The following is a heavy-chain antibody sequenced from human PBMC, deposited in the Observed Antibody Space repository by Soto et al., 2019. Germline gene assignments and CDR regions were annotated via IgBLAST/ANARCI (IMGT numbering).Heavy chain of an antibody. V-gene: IGHV4-59*08. J-gene: IGHJ2*01. CDR3: ARLKSRFLLYSSFER. Sequence: QVQLQESGPGLVKPSETLSLTCTVSGGSLSSDYWSWIRQPPGKGLEWIGYIYFMGINNYNPSHKNRVPIAIDTSKYQLSQKMNSATATDTSGDYCARLKSRFLLYSSFERWGRGIQFTATS. CDR2: IYFMGIN. D-gene: IGHD1-26*01. CDR1: GGSLSSDY.